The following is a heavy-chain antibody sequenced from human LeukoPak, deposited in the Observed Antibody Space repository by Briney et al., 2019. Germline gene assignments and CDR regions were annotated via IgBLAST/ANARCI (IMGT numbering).Heavy chain of an antibody. Sequence: PGGSLRLSFAASGFAFSSYSMNWVRQATGKGLEWVSYISSSGSTIYYADSVKGRFTISRDNAKNSLYLQMNSLRAEDTAVYYCARDFRPTLMVRGVVRDYYYGMDVWGQGTTVTVSS. J-gene: IGHJ6*02. D-gene: IGHD3-10*01. CDR3: ARDFRPTLMVRGVVRDYYYGMDV. CDR1: GFAFSSYS. V-gene: IGHV3-48*04. CDR2: ISSSGSTI.